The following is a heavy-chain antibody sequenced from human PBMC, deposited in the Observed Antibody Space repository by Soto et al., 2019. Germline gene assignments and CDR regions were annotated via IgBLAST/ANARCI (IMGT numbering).Heavy chain of an antibody. Sequence: QVQLQQWGAGLLKPSETLSLTCAVYGGSFSGYYWSWIRQPPGKGLEWIGEINHSGSTNYNPSLKSRLTISVDTSKTQFSLKMSYVTAADTAVYYCARGLFAIFGVVTPPYYYDGMDVWGQGPTVTVSS. CDR1: GGSFSGYY. CDR3: ARGLFAIFGVVTPPYYYDGMDV. J-gene: IGHJ6*02. D-gene: IGHD3-3*01. V-gene: IGHV4-34*01. CDR2: INHSGST.